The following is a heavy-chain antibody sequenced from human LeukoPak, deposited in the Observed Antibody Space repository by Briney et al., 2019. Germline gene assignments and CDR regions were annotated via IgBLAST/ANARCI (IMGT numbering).Heavy chain of an antibody. CDR3: AIDMRSDLKDGFDI. Sequence: PGGSLRLSCAASGFNFDTYAMHWVRQDPGKGLEWISRINWDAGSASYADSVRGRFTVSRDNNKKSLFLQMNSLRPEDTALYYCAIDMRSDLKDGFDIWGEGTMVIVSS. D-gene: IGHD5-24*01. V-gene: IGHV3-43D*03. CDR2: INWDAGSA. J-gene: IGHJ3*02. CDR1: GFNFDTYA.